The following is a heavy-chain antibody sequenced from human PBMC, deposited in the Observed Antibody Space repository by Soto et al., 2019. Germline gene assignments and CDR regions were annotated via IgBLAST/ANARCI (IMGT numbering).Heavy chain of an antibody. J-gene: IGHJ6*02. D-gene: IGHD6-6*01. V-gene: IGHV3-30*18. CDR2: ISNNGINK. Sequence: QVQLVESGGGAVQPGRSLRLSCAASGFTFRTYGMHWVRQAPGKGLEWLAVISNNGINKYYADSVKGRFTISRDNSRDTLFLQMNSLRGEDTAIYYCAKVIRADSTSSNFYYYSGLDVWGQGTTFTVS. CDR3: AKVIRADSTSSNFYYYSGLDV. CDR1: GFTFRTYG.